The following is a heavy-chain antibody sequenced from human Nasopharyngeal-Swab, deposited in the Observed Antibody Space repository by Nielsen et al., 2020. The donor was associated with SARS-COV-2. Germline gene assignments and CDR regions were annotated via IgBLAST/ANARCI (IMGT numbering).Heavy chain of an antibody. CDR2: ISGSGGST. V-gene: IGHV3-23*01. CDR3: AAVSSSGWYEIDY. Sequence: GGSLRLSCAASGFTFSRYDMSWVRQAPGKGLEWVSTISGSGGSTYYADSVKGRFTISRDNAKNSLYLQMNSLRAEDTAVYYCAAVSSSGWYEIDYWGQGTLVTVSS. D-gene: IGHD6-19*01. J-gene: IGHJ4*02. CDR1: GFTFSRYD.